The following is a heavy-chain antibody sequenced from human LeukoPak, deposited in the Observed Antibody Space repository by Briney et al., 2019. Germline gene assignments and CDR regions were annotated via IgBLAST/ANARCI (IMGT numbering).Heavy chain of an antibody. CDR1: GFTFSSYA. CDR2: ISYDGGNK. J-gene: IGHJ4*02. Sequence: PGGSLRLSCAASGFTFSSYAMHWVRQAPGKGLEWVAVISYDGGNKYYADSVKGRFTISRDNSKNTLYLQMNSLRAEDTAVYYCARSDTAMVEGLFDYWGQGTLVTVSS. V-gene: IGHV3-30-3*01. D-gene: IGHD5-18*01. CDR3: ARSDTAMVEGLFDY.